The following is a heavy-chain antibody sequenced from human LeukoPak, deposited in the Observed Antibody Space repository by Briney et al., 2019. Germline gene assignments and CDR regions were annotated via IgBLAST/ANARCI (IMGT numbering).Heavy chain of an antibody. D-gene: IGHD3-10*01. Sequence: VQPGGSLRLSCAASGFTFGSYEMNWVRQAPGKGLECVSYIMGGGETMYYADSVKGRFTTSTDNAKTSLYLQMNRLRAEEMAVYYCVRVRAGSGCCQEFEPWGQGTLVTVSS. CDR2: IMGGGETM. CDR1: GFTFGSYE. V-gene: IGHV3-48*03. CDR3: VRVRAGSGCCQEFEP. J-gene: IGHJ5*02.